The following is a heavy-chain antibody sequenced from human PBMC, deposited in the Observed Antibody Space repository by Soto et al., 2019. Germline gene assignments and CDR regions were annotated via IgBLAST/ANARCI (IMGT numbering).Heavy chain of an antibody. Sequence: GGSLRLSCTASGFTFSNFGMHWVRQAPGKGLEWLAVVSYDGPNKFYADSVKGRFTISRDNSRNTLFLQMNGLRTEDTAVYFCAQGGYVSDCPNPGDYRGQGISVTVSS. J-gene: IGHJ4*02. CDR2: VSYDGPNK. V-gene: IGHV3-30*18. D-gene: IGHD2-21*02. CDR1: GFTFSNFG. CDR3: AQGGYVSDCPNPGDY.